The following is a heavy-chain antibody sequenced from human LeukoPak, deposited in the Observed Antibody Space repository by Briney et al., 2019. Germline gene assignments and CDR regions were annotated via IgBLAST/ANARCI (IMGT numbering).Heavy chain of an antibody. Sequence: SETLSLTCAVYGGSFSGYYWSWIRQPPGKGLEWIGEINHSGSTNYNPSLKSRVTISVDTSKNQFSLKLSSVTAADTAVYYCARGPFVDIAMGSFDYWGQGTLVTVSS. CDR1: GGSFSGYY. CDR2: INHSGST. V-gene: IGHV4-34*01. J-gene: IGHJ4*02. CDR3: ARGPFVDIAMGSFDY. D-gene: IGHD5-18*01.